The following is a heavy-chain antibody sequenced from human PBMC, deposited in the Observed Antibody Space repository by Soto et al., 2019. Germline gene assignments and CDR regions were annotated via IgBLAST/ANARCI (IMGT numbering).Heavy chain of an antibody. CDR3: ARHNYGSGSTYFDY. CDR2: FYYSGST. V-gene: IGHV4-31*03. CDR1: GGSISTGGYY. D-gene: IGHD3-10*01. Sequence: SETLSLTCTVSGGSISTGGYYWNWIRQHPGKGLEWIGYFYYSGSTYYNPSLKSRVTISVDTSKNQFSLKLNSMTAADTAVYYCARHNYGSGSTYFDYWGQGTLVTVSS. J-gene: IGHJ4*02.